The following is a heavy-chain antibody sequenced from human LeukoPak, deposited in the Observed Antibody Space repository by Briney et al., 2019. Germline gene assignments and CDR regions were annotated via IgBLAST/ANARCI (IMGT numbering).Heavy chain of an antibody. CDR2: INPSGGST. J-gene: IGHJ6*02. D-gene: IGHD3-10*01. CDR3: ARGQGITMVRGAHKNYYYGMDV. CDR1: GYTFTSYY. Sequence: GASVKVSCKASGYTFTSYYMHWVRQAPGQGLEWMGIINPSGGSTSYAQKFQGRVTMTRDTSTSTVYMELSSLRSEDTAVYYCARGQGITMVRGAHKNYYYGMDVWGQGTTVTVSS. V-gene: IGHV1-46*01.